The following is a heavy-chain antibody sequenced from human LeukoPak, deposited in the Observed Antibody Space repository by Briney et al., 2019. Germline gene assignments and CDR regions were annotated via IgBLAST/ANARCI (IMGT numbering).Heavy chain of an antibody. D-gene: IGHD6-19*01. CDR3: ATSTSPGIAVAGIIGFDY. Sequence: PWGSLRLSCAASGFTFSSYGMHWVRQAPGKGLEWVAFIRYDGSNKYYADSVKGRFTISRDNSKNTLYLQMNSLRAEDTAVYYCATSTSPGIAVAGIIGFDYWGQGTLVTVSS. CDR1: GFTFSSYG. J-gene: IGHJ4*02. CDR2: IRYDGSNK. V-gene: IGHV3-30*02.